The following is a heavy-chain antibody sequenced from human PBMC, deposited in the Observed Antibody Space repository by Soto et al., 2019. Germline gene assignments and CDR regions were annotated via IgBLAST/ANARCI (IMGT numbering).Heavy chain of an antibody. Sequence: GGSLRLSCAASGFTFGAYAMTWVRQVPGKGLEWISTLTASGGNTNHAESVKGRFTVSRDNAKDTLFLEMHSLRAEDTGIYYCAKGPGSRGLDYWGQGTQVTVSS. V-gene: IGHV3-23*01. D-gene: IGHD5-12*01. CDR3: AKGPGSRGLDY. CDR1: GFTFGAYA. J-gene: IGHJ4*02. CDR2: LTASGGNT.